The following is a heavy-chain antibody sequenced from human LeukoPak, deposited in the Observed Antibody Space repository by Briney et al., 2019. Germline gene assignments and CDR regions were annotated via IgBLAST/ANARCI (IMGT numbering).Heavy chain of an antibody. CDR1: GFTVSSNY. D-gene: IGHD6-19*01. CDR2: IYSGGST. CDR3: ARVAVAGALVGDAFDI. V-gene: IGHV3-53*01. J-gene: IGHJ3*02. Sequence: GGSLRLSCAASGFTVSSNYMSWVRQAPGKGLEWVSVIYSGGSTYYADSVKGRFTISRDNSKNTLYLQMNSLRAEDTAVYYCARVAVAGALVGDAFDIWGQGTMVTVSS.